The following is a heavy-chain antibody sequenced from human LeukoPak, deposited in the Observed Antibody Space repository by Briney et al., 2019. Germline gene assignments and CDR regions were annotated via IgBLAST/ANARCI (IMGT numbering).Heavy chain of an antibody. D-gene: IGHD2-15*01. V-gene: IGHV4-39*01. CDR1: GGSISSTNYY. Sequence: KPSETLSLTCTVSGGSISSTNYYWGWIRQPPGKGLEWIGSIYYRGSTYYNPSLQSRVTISVDTSKNQFSLKLYSVTAADTAVYYCARHGFCSGGSCYSWGYFYYMDVWGKGTTVTISS. CDR3: ARHGFCSGGSCYSWGYFYYMDV. J-gene: IGHJ6*03. CDR2: IYYRGST.